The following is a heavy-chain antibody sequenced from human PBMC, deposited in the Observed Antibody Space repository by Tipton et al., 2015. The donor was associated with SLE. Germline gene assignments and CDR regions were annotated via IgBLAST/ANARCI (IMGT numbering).Heavy chain of an antibody. Sequence: TLSLTCTVSGGSISSSSYYWAWIRQPPGKGLEWIGSIYYSGSTYYNPSLESRVTISVDTSKNQFSLKLSSVTAADTAVFYCAHANWGTNFGYWGQGTLVTASS. CDR1: GGSISSSSYY. J-gene: IGHJ4*02. V-gene: IGHV4-39*07. D-gene: IGHD7-27*01. CDR2: IYYSGST. CDR3: AHANWGTNFGY.